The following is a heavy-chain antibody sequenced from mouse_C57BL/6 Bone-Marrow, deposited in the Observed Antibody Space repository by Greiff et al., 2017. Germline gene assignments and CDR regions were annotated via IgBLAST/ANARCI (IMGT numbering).Heavy chain of an antibody. CDR1: GYTFTSYG. V-gene: IGHV1-81*01. Sequence: QVQLKQSGAELARPGASVKLSCKASGYTFTSYGISWVKQRTGQGLEWIGEIYPRSGNTSYNEKFKGKATLTADKSSSTAYMELRSLTSEDSAVYFCARIPPITTVVATDYWGQGTTLTVSS. CDR3: ARIPPITTVVATDY. D-gene: IGHD1-1*01. J-gene: IGHJ2*01. CDR2: IYPRSGNT.